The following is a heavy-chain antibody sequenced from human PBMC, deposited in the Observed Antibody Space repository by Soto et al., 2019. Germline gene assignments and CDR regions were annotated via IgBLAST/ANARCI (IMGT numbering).Heavy chain of an antibody. J-gene: IGHJ6*02. V-gene: IGHV1-2*04. Sequence: ASVKVSCKASGYTFTGYYMHWVRQAPGQGLEWMGWINPNSGGTNYAQKFQGWVTMTRDTSISTAYMELSRLRSDDTAVYYCARGRYYDFWSGPVPRYYYYYYGMDVWGQGTTVTVSS. CDR2: INPNSGGT. D-gene: IGHD3-3*01. CDR1: GYTFTGYY. CDR3: ARGRYYDFWSGPVPRYYYYYYGMDV.